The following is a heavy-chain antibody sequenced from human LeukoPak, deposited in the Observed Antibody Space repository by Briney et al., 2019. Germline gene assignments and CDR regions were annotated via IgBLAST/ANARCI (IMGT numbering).Heavy chain of an antibody. J-gene: IGHJ5*02. D-gene: IGHD6-13*01. CDR1: GYTFTSYG. CDR2: ISAYNGNT. CDR3: ARDGNSWYGYNWFDP. V-gene: IGHV1-18*01. Sequence: ASVKVSCKASGYTFTSYGISWVRQAPGQGLEWMGWISAYNGNTNYAQKLQGRVTMTTDTSTSTAYMELRSLRSDDTAVYYCARDGNSWYGYNWFDPWGQGTLVTVSS.